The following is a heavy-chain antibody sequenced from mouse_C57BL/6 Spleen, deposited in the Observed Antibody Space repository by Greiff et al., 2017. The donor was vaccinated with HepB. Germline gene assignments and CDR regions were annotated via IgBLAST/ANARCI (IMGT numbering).Heavy chain of an antibody. Sequence: QVQLKDSGPGLVAPSQSLSITCTVSGFSLTSYGVHWVRQPPGKGLEWLVVIWSDGSTTYNSARKSRLSISKDNSKSQVFLKMNSLQTDDTAMYYCARHDGYYAWFAYWGQGTLVTVSA. CDR2: IWSDGST. J-gene: IGHJ3*01. V-gene: IGHV2-6-1*01. D-gene: IGHD2-3*01. CDR3: ARHDGYYAWFAY. CDR1: GFSLTSYG.